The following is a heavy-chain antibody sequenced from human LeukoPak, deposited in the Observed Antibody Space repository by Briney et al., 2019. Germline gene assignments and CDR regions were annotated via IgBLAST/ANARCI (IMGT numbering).Heavy chain of an antibody. Sequence: SETLSLTCAVYGGSFSGYYWSWIRQPPGKGLEWIGEINHSGSTNYNPSLKSRVTISVDTSKNQFSLKLSSVTAADTAVYYCARRVSSSGHLGWFDPWGQGTLVTVSS. CDR3: ARRVSSSGHLGWFDP. CDR1: GGSFSGYY. V-gene: IGHV4-34*01. D-gene: IGHD6-6*01. CDR2: INHSGST. J-gene: IGHJ5*02.